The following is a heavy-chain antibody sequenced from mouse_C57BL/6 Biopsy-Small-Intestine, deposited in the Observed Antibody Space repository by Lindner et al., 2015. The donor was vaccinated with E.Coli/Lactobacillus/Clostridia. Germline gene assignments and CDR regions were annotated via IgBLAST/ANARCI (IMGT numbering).Heavy chain of an antibody. CDR1: GYIFTTND. CDR2: VNPDSGNA. D-gene: IGHD1-2*01. CDR3: ARETSWTRNSGSTVQYYYYGLDV. V-gene: IGHV1-84*02. J-gene: IGHJ1*01. Sequence: SVKVSCKASGYIFTTNDINWVRQAPGQGLEWMGWVNPDSGNAIYSQKFQDRVIMTRDTSTNTVYMELTNLKSEDTAVYFCARETSWTRNSGSTVQYYYYGLDVWDQGTTVTVSS.